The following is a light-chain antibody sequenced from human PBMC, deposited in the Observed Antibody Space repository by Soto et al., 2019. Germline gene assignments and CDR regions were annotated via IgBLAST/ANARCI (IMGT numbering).Light chain of an antibody. Sequence: EIVLTQSPGTLSLSPGERATLSCRASQNVGGRFLAWYQQKPGQAPRLLINVASTRATGIPDRFSGSGSGTDFTFTICRLEPEDFAVYYCQQYGTSPIAFGQGTRLEIK. CDR1: QNVGGRF. V-gene: IGKV3-20*01. CDR3: QQYGTSPIA. J-gene: IGKJ5*01. CDR2: VAS.